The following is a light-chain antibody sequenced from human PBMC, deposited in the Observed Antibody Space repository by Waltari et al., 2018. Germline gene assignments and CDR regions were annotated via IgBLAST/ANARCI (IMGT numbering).Light chain of an antibody. CDR3: SSYFPDATLV. CDR1: SSDVGTYKR. V-gene: IGLV2-18*02. Sequence: QSALTQPPSVTGSPGQSVTISCSGTSSDVGTYKRAPWYQQPPGTAPKLMIYELNTRPAGVPDRFSGSKSGNTASLTISGLQAEDEAYYFCSSYFPDATLVFGGGTKLTVL. J-gene: IGLJ3*02. CDR2: ELN.